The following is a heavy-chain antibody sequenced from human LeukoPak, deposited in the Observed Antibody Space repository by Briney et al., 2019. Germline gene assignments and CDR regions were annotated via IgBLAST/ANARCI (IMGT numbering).Heavy chain of an antibody. CDR2: ISAYNGNT. CDR1: GYTFNNYY. D-gene: IGHD6-19*01. J-gene: IGHJ6*02. V-gene: IGHV1-18*04. Sequence: GASVKVSCKASGYTFNNYYMHWVRQAPGQGLEWMGWISAYNGNTNYAQKLQGRVTMTTDTSTSTAYMELRSLRSDDTAVYYCARSGLYGSGLRHVWGQGTTVTVSS. CDR3: ARSGLYGSGLRHV.